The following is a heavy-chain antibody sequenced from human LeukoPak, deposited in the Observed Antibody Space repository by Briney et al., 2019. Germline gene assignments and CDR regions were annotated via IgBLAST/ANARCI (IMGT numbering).Heavy chain of an antibody. CDR1: GFTFSNYW. CDR3: AKSQTLEVSTGGFY. V-gene: IGHV3-74*01. Sequence: GGSLRLSCAASGFTFSNYWVHWVRQAPGKGLVWVSRINRDGSTTNYADSVKGRFTVSRDNAKNTLYLQMNSLRAEDTAVYYCAKSQTLEVSTGGFYWGQGTLVTVSS. J-gene: IGHJ4*02. CDR2: INRDGSTT. D-gene: IGHD5/OR15-5a*01.